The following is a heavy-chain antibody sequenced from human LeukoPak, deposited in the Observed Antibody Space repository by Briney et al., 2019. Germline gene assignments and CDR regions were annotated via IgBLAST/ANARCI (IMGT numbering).Heavy chain of an antibody. D-gene: IGHD5-24*01. CDR2: ISSSSSYI. CDR3: ARGIEMATINWFDP. CDR1: GFTFSSYT. J-gene: IGHJ5*02. V-gene: IGHV3-21*01. Sequence: GGSLRLFCAASGFTFSSYTLNWVRQAPGKGLEWVSSISSSSSYIYYADSVKGRFTISRDNAKNSLYLQMNSLRAEDTAVYYCARGIEMATINWFDPWGQGTLVTVSS.